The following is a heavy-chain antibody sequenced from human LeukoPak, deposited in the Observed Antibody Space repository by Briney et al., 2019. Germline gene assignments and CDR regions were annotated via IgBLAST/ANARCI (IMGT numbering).Heavy chain of an antibody. V-gene: IGHV4-59*01. CDR2: IYYSERP. Sequence: SETLSLTCTVSGGSISSYYWSWFRQPPGKGLECIGYIYYSERPNYNPSLKSRVTISVDTSKNQFSLKLTSVTAADTAVYYCARRGGSPLGAFDIWGQGTMVTVSS. CDR1: GGSISSYY. CDR3: ARRGGSPLGAFDI. J-gene: IGHJ3*02. D-gene: IGHD1-26*01.